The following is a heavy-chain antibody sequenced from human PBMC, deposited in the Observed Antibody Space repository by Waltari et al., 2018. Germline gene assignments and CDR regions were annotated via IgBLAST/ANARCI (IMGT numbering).Heavy chain of an antibody. Sequence: QVQLQESGPGLVKPSETLSLTCTASGGSISSYVGSWIRQPPGKGLEWIGYIYYSGSTNYNPSLKSRVTISVDTSKNQFSLKLSAVTAADTAVYYCARETVTTGALDYWGQGTLVTVSS. V-gene: IGHV4-59*01. J-gene: IGHJ4*02. D-gene: IGHD4-17*01. CDR1: GGSISSYV. CDR2: IYYSGST. CDR3: ARETVTTGALDY.